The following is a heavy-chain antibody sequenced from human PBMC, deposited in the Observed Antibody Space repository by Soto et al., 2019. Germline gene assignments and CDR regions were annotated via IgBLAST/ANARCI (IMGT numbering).Heavy chain of an antibody. Sequence: EVQLLESGGGLVQPGGSLRLSCAASGFTFSSYVMSWVRQAPGKGLEWVSAISGSGGSTYYADSVKGRFTIPRDNSKNTLYLPMNSLRAEDTAVYYCANPIRGYSGYDYPIDYWGQGTLGTVSS. V-gene: IGHV3-23*01. D-gene: IGHD5-12*01. CDR2: ISGSGGST. J-gene: IGHJ4*02. CDR1: GFTFSSYV. CDR3: ANPIRGYSGYDYPIDY.